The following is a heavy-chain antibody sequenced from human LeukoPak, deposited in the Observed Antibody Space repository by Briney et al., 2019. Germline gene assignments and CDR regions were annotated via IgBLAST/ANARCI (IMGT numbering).Heavy chain of an antibody. J-gene: IGHJ4*02. CDR3: ARANYYGSGKKDLDY. CDR2: MNPNSGNT. D-gene: IGHD3-10*01. V-gene: IGHV1-8*01. CDR1: GYTFTTYD. Sequence: ASVKVSCKASGYTFTTYDINRVRQATGQGLDWMGWMNPNSGNTGYAQKFQGRVTMTRNTSMSTAYMELNSLRSEDTAVYYCARANYYGSGKKDLDYWGQGTLVTVSS.